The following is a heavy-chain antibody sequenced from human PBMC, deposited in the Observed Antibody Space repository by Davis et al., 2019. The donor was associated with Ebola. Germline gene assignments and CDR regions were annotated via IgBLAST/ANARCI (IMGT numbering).Heavy chain of an antibody. CDR1: GGSIISSSSY. V-gene: IGHV4-39*07. CDR2: IYHSGST. D-gene: IGHD3-10*01. CDR3: ARVFITMVRGVINPYYYGMDV. Sequence: MPSETLSLTCTVSGGSIISSSSYWGWIRQPPRKGLEWIGEIYHSGSTNYNPSLKSRVTISVDKSKNQFSLKLSSVTAADTAVYYCARVFITMVRGVINPYYYGMDVWGKGTTVTVSS. J-gene: IGHJ6*04.